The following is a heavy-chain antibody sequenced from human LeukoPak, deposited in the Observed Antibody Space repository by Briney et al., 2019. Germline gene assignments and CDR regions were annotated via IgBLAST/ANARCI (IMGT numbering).Heavy chain of an antibody. CDR2: IYSGGST. CDR3: AGGARRQQPFDY. D-gene: IGHD6-13*01. CDR1: EFTVSSNY. V-gene: IGHV3-66*01. J-gene: IGHJ4*02. Sequence: GGALRLSCAASEFTVSSNYMTWVRQAPGKGLERVSVIYSGGSTYYADSVKGRFTISRDNSKNTLHLQMNSLRAEDTAVYYCAGGARRQQPFDYWGQGTLVTVSS.